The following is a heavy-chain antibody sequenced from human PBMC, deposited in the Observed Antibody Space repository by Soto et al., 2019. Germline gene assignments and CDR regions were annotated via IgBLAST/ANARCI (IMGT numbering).Heavy chain of an antibody. CDR2: IYYSGST. V-gene: IGHV4-59*12. CDR3: ARDMRSRGYYYYGMDV. CDR1: GGSFSGYY. D-gene: IGHD3-16*01. Sequence: SETLSLTCAVYGGSFSGYYWSWIRQPPGKGLEWIGYIYYSGSTNYNPSLKSRVTISVDTSKNQFSLKLSSVTAADTAVYYCARDMRSRGYYYYGMDVWRQGTTVTVSS. J-gene: IGHJ6*02.